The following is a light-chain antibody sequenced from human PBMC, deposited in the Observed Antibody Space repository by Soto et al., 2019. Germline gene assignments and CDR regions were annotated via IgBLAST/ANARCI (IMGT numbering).Light chain of an antibody. J-gene: IGLJ2*01. CDR3: SSYTSTNVL. CDR1: SSDVGDYNY. V-gene: IGLV2-14*01. Sequence: QSALTQPASVSGSPGQSITISCTGTSSDVGDYNYVSWYQQHPGNAPKLIIYEASHRPSGVSDRFSGSKSANTASLTISGLQADDEADYYCSSYTSTNVLFGGGTKLTVL. CDR2: EAS.